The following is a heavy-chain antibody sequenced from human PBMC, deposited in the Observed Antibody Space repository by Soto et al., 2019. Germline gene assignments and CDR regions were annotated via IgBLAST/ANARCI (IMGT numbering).Heavy chain of an antibody. CDR2: ISSNGGST. J-gene: IGHJ6*02. CDR3: VKDGYSYGYGYYYYGMDV. V-gene: IGHV3-64D*08. CDR1: GFTFSSYA. Sequence: GGSLRLSCSASGFTFSSYAMHWVRQAPGKGLEYVSAISSNGGSTYYADSVKGRFTISRDNSKNTLYLQISSIKAEYTAVYYCVKDGYSYGYGYYYYGMDVWGQGTTVTVSS. D-gene: IGHD5-18*01.